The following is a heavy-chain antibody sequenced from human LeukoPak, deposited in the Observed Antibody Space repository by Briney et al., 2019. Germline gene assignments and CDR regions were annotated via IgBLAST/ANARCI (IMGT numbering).Heavy chain of an antibody. CDR1: VYTFTDYL. CDR2: INPNSGVT. D-gene: IGHD5-24*01. CDR3: ARDRNGDGFAYFDY. J-gene: IGHJ4*02. V-gene: IGHV1-2*02. Sequence: ASVTVSCKASVYTFTDYLMHWVGQAPGQGLEWMGWINPNSGVTSSAQKFQGRVTMTRDTSISTAYMELSTLRSDDTVVYYCARDRNGDGFAYFDYWGQGTLVTVSS.